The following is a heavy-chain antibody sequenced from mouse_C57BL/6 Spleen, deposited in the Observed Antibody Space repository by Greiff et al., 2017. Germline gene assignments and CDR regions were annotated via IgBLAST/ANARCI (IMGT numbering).Heavy chain of an antibody. V-gene: IGHV1-4*01. CDR1: GYTFTSYA. J-gene: IGHJ4*01. CDR3: ARKSTAYMDD. D-gene: IGHD1-2*01. CDR2: IYPSSGYT. Sequence: QVQLKESGPELVKPGASVKLSCKASGYTFTSYAIHWVKQRPGQGLEWIGCIYPSSGYTKYNEKFKDKATLTADKSSSTAYMELRSLTSEDSAVYCGARKSTAYMDDWGQGTSVTVS.